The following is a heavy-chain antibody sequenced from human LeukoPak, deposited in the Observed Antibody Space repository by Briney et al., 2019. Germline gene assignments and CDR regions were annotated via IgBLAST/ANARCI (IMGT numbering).Heavy chain of an antibody. D-gene: IGHD5-18*01. CDR1: GGSISSYY. CDR2: IYYSGST. CDR3: ARDPRGYNYGPTTFFDY. V-gene: IGHV4-59*01. J-gene: IGHJ4*02. Sequence: PSETLSLTCTVSGGSISSYYWSWIRQPPGKGLEWIGYIYYSGSTNYNPSLKSRVTISVDTSKNQFSLKLSSVTAADTPVYYCARDPRGYNYGPTTFFDYWGQGTLVTVSS.